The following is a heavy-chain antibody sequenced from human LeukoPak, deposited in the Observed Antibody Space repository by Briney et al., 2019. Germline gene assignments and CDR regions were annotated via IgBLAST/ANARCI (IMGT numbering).Heavy chain of an antibody. D-gene: IGHD5-12*01. J-gene: IGHJ4*02. CDR3: AREGRQVANDY. Sequence: GGSLRLSCAVSGFIVSSNYMTWVRQAPGKGLEWVSSISSSSSYIYYADSVKGRFTISRDNAKNSLYLQMNSLRAEDTAVYYCAREGRQVANDYWGQGTLVTVSS. V-gene: IGHV3-21*01. CDR1: GFIVSSNY. CDR2: ISSSSSYI.